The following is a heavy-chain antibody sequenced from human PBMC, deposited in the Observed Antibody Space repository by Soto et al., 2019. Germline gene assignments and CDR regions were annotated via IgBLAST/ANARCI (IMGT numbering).Heavy chain of an antibody. V-gene: IGHV3-74*01. CDR2: INSDGSRP. D-gene: IGHD3-9*01. Sequence: GGSLRLSCAASGITFSMYWMQWVRQVPGRGLVWVSQINSDGSRPNYADSVKGRFTISRDNANNTVYLQMTSLRVEDTAVYYCAREDDNLDAFDIWGQGTMVTVSS. J-gene: IGHJ3*02. CDR3: AREDDNLDAFDI. CDR1: GITFSMYW.